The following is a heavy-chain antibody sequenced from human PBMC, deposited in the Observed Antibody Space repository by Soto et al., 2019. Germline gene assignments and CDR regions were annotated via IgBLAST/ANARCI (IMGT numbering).Heavy chain of an antibody. J-gene: IGHJ3*02. CDR2: IKSKTDGGTT. CDR3: TTETISTSYDFWSGYYAFDI. V-gene: IGHV3-15*01. Sequence: GGSLRLSCAASGFTFSSYSMNWVRQAPGKGLEWVGRIKSKTDGGTTDYAAPVKGRFTISRDDSKNTLYLQMNSLKTEDTAVYYCTTETISTSYDFWSGYYAFDIWGQGTMVTVSS. CDR1: GFTFSSYS. D-gene: IGHD3-3*01.